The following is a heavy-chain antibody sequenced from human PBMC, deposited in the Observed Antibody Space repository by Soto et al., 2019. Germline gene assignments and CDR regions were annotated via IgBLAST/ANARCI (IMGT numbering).Heavy chain of an antibody. V-gene: IGHV3-30*18. D-gene: IGHD3-3*01. J-gene: IGHJ6*02. CDR2: ISYDGSSK. Sequence: TGGSLRLSCAASGFTFSSYGMHWVRQAPGKGLEWVAVISYDGSSKYYADSVKGRFTISRDNSKNTLYLQMNSLRAEDTAVYYCAKVGHLFRPSYYYYGMDVWGQGTTVTVSS. CDR1: GFTFSSYG. CDR3: AKVGHLFRPSYYYYGMDV.